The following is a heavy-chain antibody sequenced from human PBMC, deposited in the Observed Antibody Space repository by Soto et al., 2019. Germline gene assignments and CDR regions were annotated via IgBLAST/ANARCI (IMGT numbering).Heavy chain of an antibody. V-gene: IGHV1-2*04. CDR1: GYTFTGYY. J-gene: IGHJ6*02. Sequence: ASVKVSCKASGYTFTGYYMHWVRQAPGQGLEWMGWINPNSGGTNYAQKFQGWVTMTRDTSISTAYMELSRLRSDDTAVYYCARGYCSSTSCYVSRYYYGMDVWGQGTTVTVSS. CDR3: ARGYCSSTSCYVSRYYYGMDV. CDR2: INPNSGGT. D-gene: IGHD2-2*01.